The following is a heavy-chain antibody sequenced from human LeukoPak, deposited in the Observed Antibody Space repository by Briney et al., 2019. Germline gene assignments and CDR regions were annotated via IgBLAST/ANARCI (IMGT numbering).Heavy chain of an antibody. Sequence: SGGSLRLSCAASGFTFSSYSMNWVRQAPGKGLEWVSSISSSSSYIYYADSVKGRFTISRDNAKNSLYLQMNSLRAEDTAVYYCARVISGGSGSYGGYYYYYYMDVWGKGTTVTISS. D-gene: IGHD3-10*01. CDR1: GFTFSSYS. J-gene: IGHJ6*03. CDR3: ARVISGGSGSYGGYYYYYYMDV. CDR2: ISSSSSYI. V-gene: IGHV3-21*01.